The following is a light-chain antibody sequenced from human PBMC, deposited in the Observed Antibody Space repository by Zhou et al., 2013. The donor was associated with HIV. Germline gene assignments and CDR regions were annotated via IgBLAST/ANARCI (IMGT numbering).Light chain of an antibody. CDR1: QTLDTN. CDR3: QHYGVSPYT. V-gene: IGKV3-15*01. Sequence: EIVIWQSPATLSLSPGERATVSCRASQTLDTNLAWYQQKPDQPPRLLIYDASTRASGIPARFSGSGSGTEFTLTISRLEPEDFAVYYCQHYGVSPYTFGPGTKLEI. J-gene: IGKJ2*01. CDR2: DAS.